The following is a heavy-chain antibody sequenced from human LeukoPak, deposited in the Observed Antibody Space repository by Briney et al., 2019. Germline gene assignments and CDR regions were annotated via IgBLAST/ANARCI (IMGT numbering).Heavy chain of an antibody. D-gene: IGHD3-22*01. Sequence: SETLSLTCTVSGGSIRSSYYYWGWIRQPPGKGLEWIGSIYDSGSTYYNPSLKSRVTISVDTSKNQFSLKLSSVTAADTAVYYCARCDSSDYGGNWYDPWGQGTLVTVSS. J-gene: IGHJ5*02. CDR1: GGSIRSSYYY. V-gene: IGHV4-39*07. CDR3: ARCDSSDYGGNWYDP. CDR2: IYDSGST.